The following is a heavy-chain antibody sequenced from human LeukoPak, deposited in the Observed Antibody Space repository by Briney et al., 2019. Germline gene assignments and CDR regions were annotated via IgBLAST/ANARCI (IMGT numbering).Heavy chain of an antibody. CDR3: ARDRGYCSGSGCYSGGVGY. J-gene: IGHJ4*02. Sequence: PGGSLRLSCAASGFTFTGYWMSWVRQAPGQGLEWVANIRQDESEKYYVDSVKGRFTISRDNAKNSLYLQMNSLRAEDTAVYYCARDRGYCSGSGCYSGGVGYWGQGTLVTVSS. CDR1: GFTFTGYW. D-gene: IGHD2-15*01. V-gene: IGHV3-7*05. CDR2: IRQDESEK.